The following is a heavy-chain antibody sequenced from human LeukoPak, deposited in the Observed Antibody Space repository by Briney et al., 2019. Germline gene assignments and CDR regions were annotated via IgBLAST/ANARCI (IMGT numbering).Heavy chain of an antibody. CDR2: IYHSGST. CDR3: ARYVVLQNYMDV. V-gene: IGHV4-30-2*01. D-gene: IGHD3-16*01. J-gene: IGHJ6*03. Sequence: SETLSLTCTVSGGSISSGGYYWSWLRQPPGKGLEWIGYIYHSGSTYYNPSLKSRVTISVDRSKNQFSLKLSSVTAADTAVYYCARYVVLQNYMDVWGKGTTVTVSS. CDR1: GGSISSGGYY.